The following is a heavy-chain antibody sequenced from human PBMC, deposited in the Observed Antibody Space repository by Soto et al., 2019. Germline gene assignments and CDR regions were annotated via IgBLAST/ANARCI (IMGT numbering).Heavy chain of an antibody. CDR3: ARDRYYDPTPDY. CDR2: IIPILGIA. V-gene: IGHV1-69*04. D-gene: IGHD3-3*01. Sequence: QVQLGHSGAEVKKPGSSVKVYCKASGGTFSSYTISWVRQAPGQGLEWMGRIIPILGIANYAQKFQGRVTITADKATSTAYMELSSLRSEDTAVYYCARDRYYDPTPDYWGQGTLVTVSS. CDR1: GGTFSSYT. J-gene: IGHJ4*02.